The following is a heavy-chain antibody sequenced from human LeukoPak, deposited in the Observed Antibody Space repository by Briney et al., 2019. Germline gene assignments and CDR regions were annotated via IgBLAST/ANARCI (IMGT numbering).Heavy chain of an antibody. J-gene: IGHJ4*02. D-gene: IGHD2-15*01. V-gene: IGHV3-23*01. CDR2: ISGSGGST. CDR1: GFTFSSYA. CDR3: ATLHPLYCSGGSCYS. Sequence: PGGSLRLSCAASGFTFSSYAMSWVRQAPGKGLEWVSAISGSGGSTYYADSVKGRFTISRDNSKNTLYLQMNSLRAEDTAVYYCATLHPLYCSGGSCYSWGQGTLVTVSS.